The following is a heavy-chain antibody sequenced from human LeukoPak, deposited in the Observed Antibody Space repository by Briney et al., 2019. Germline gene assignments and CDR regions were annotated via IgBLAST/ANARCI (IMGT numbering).Heavy chain of an antibody. CDR1: GFTSSDYY. CDR3: ARDSRGAFDI. Sequence: GGSLRLSCAASGFTSSDYYISWIRQAPGKGLEWLSYISTSSSTIYYADSVKGRFTISRDNAKNSLYLQMNSLRAEDTAVYYCARDSRGAFDIWGQGTMVTVSS. D-gene: IGHD3-10*01. J-gene: IGHJ3*02. CDR2: ISTSSSTI. V-gene: IGHV3-11*01.